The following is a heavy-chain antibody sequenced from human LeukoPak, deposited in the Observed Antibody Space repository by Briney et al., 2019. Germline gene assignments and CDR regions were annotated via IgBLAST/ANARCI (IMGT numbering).Heavy chain of an antibody. CDR2: IYYSGST. Sequence: SETLSLICTVSGGSISSSSYYWGWIRQPPGKGLEWIGSIYYSGSTYCNPSLKSRVTISVDTSKNQFSLKLSSVTAADTAVYYCARVLVVTAMGGLSAFDIWGQGTMVTVSS. V-gene: IGHV4-39*07. J-gene: IGHJ3*02. CDR3: ARVLVVTAMGGLSAFDI. CDR1: GGSISSSSYY. D-gene: IGHD2-21*02.